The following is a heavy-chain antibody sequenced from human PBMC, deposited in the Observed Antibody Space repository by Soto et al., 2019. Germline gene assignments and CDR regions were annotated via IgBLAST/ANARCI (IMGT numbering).Heavy chain of an antibody. Sequence: GESLKISCKGSGYSFPNYWIGWVRQMPGKGLEWMGIINPADSDTRYSPSFQGQVTVSADKSISTAYLQRGSLKASDTAMYYCVRPDSTGYYSHWGQGTPVTVSS. J-gene: IGHJ4*02. D-gene: IGHD3-22*01. CDR3: VRPDSTGYYSH. CDR2: INPADSDT. V-gene: IGHV5-51*01. CDR1: GYSFPNYW.